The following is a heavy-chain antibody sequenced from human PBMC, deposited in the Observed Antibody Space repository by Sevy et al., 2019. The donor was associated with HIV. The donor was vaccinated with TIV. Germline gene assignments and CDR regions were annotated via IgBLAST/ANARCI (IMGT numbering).Heavy chain of an antibody. J-gene: IGHJ5*02. CDR3: ARAGRQLWPRYNWFDP. CDR1: GYSISSGYY. Sequence: SETLSLTCAVSGYSISSGYYWGWIRQPPGKGLEWIGSIYHSGSTYYNPSLKSRVTISVDTSKNQFSLKLSSVTAVDTAVYYCARAGRQLWPRYNWFDPWGQGTLVTVSS. D-gene: IGHD5-18*01. V-gene: IGHV4-38-2*01. CDR2: IYHSGST.